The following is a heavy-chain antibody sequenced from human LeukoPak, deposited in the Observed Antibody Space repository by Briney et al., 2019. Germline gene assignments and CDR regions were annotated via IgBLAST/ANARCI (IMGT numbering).Heavy chain of an antibody. J-gene: IGHJ2*01. CDR1: GFTFSSYA. D-gene: IGHD3-22*01. CDR2: ISGSGGST. Sequence: GGSLRLSCAASGFTFSSYAMSWVRQAPGKGLEWVSAISGSGGSTYYADSVKGRFTISRDNSKNTLYLQMNSLRAEDTAVYYCATLPNDSSGYQGWYFDLWGRGTLVTVSS. CDR3: ATLPNDSSGYQGWYFDL. V-gene: IGHV3-23*01.